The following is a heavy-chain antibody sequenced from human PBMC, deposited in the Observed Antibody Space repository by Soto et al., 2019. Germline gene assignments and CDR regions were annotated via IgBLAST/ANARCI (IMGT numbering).Heavy chain of an antibody. Sequence: QVQLVESGGGVVQPGRSLRLSCAASGFTFSSYAMHWVRQAPGKGLEWVAVISYDGSNKYYADSVKGRFTISRDNSKNTLYLQMNSLRAEDTAVYYCAGGSSPVAFDIWGQGTMVTVSS. CDR2: ISYDGSNK. V-gene: IGHV3-30-3*01. J-gene: IGHJ3*02. CDR1: GFTFSSYA. D-gene: IGHD6-13*01. CDR3: AGGSSPVAFDI.